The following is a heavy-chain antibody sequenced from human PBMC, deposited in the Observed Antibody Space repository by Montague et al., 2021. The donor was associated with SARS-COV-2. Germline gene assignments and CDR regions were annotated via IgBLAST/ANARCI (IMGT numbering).Heavy chain of an antibody. D-gene: IGHD4-17*01. CDR2: FCNAGGT. CDR1: GGFISSSSYW. CDR3: ARHSYIDYGEIAYFDS. V-gene: IGHV4-39*01. J-gene: IGHJ4*01. Sequence: SETLSLTCTVSGGFISSSSYWWGWVRQPPGKGLDWIGSFCNAGGTYGNPSLKSRVTISVDTSKNQFSLNVTSVTAADTAIYYCARHSYIDYGEIAYFDSWGHGILVTVSS.